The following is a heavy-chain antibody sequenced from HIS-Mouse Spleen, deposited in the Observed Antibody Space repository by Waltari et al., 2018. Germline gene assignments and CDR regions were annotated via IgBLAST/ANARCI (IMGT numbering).Heavy chain of an antibody. J-gene: IGHJ3*02. Sequence: EVQLVESGGGLVQPGRSLRLSCAASGFTFDDYAMHWVRQAPGKGLEWGSGISWNSGSIGYADSVKGRYTISRDNAKNSLYLQMNSLRAEDTALYYCSAGVAALGGAFDIWGQGTMVTVSS. CDR3: SAGVAALGGAFDI. CDR1: GFTFDDYA. V-gene: IGHV3-9*01. CDR2: ISWNSGSI. D-gene: IGHD6-13*01.